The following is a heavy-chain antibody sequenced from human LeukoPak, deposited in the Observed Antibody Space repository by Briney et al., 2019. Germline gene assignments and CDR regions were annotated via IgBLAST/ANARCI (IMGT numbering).Heavy chain of an antibody. J-gene: IGHJ4*02. CDR3: ASAPYSSSSVDY. D-gene: IGHD6-6*01. CDR2: ISYSGST. V-gene: IGHV4-31*03. Sequence: PSQTLSLTCTVSGVSISSGGYFWSWIRQHPGKGLEWIGYISYSGSTYYNPSLNSRVTISVDTSKNQFSLKLSSVSAADTAVYYCASAPYSSSSVDYWGQGTLVTVSS. CDR1: GVSISSGGYF.